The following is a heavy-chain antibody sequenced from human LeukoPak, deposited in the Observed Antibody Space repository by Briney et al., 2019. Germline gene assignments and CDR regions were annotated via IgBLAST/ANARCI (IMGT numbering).Heavy chain of an antibody. J-gene: IGHJ6*03. Sequence: GGSLRLSCAASGFTVSSNYMSWVRQAPGKGLEWVSVIYSGGSTYYADPVKGRFTISRDNAKNSLYLQMNSLRAEDTAVYYCARVTARPNYYYYMDVWGKGTTVTVSS. CDR1: GFTVSSNY. CDR3: ARVTARPNYYYYMDV. D-gene: IGHD6-6*01. CDR2: IYSGGST. V-gene: IGHV3-66*01.